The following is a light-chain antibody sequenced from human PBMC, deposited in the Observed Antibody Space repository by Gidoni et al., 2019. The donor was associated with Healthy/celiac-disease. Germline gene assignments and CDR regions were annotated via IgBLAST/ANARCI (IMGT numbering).Light chain of an antibody. CDR3: QQRSNWPWT. CDR2: DAS. V-gene: IGKV3-11*01. CDR1: QSVSSY. J-gene: IGKJ1*01. Sequence: EIVLTQSPATLSLSPGERATLSCRASQSVSSYLAWYQQKPGHATRLLIYDASNRATGIPPRFSGSGSGIDFTLTISSLEPEDFAVYYCQQRSNWPWTFGQGTKVEIK.